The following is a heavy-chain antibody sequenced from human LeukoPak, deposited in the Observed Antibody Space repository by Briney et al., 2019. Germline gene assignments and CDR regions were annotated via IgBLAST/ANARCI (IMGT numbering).Heavy chain of an antibody. Sequence: KPSETLSLTCTVSGYSISSGYYWGWIRQPPGKGLEWIGSIYHSGRTFYNPSLKSRVTISVDTSKNQFSLKLTSVTAADTAVYYCARSKDILTGYCFDYWGQGTLVTVSS. CDR3: ARSKDILTGYCFDY. J-gene: IGHJ4*02. CDR2: IYHSGRT. D-gene: IGHD3-9*01. V-gene: IGHV4-38-2*02. CDR1: GYSISSGYY.